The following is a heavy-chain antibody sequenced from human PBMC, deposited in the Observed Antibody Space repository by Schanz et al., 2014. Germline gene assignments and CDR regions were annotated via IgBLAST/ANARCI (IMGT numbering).Heavy chain of an antibody. V-gene: IGHV3-74*01. CDR2: ISGGLGTDT. D-gene: IGHD6-13*01. J-gene: IGHJ4*02. CDR3: ARVRSSRRGY. Sequence: EVQLVESGGGLVQPGGSLRLSCAASGFTFSSYWMHWVRQAPGKGLVWVSGISGGLGTDTFYADSVKGRFTISRDNAKNSLYLQMNSLRAEDTAVYYCARVRSSRRGYWGQGTLVTVSS. CDR1: GFTFSSYW.